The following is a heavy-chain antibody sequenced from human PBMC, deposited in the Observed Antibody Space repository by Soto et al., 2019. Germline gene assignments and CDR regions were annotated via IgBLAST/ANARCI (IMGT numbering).Heavy chain of an antibody. J-gene: IGHJ3*01. CDR1: GFSLSSIGVG. V-gene: IGHV2-5*02. Sequence: QITLKESGPTLVKPTQPLTLTCTFSGFSLSSIGVGVGWIRQPPGKALVWLGILYWDDDKHYSPSLNSRLSIAKDTSKDQVVLTLTNMDPVDTATYYCAHTIGVVPTAHDAFDVWGQGTLVTVSS. CDR2: LYWDDDK. D-gene: IGHD2-2*01. CDR3: AHTIGVVPTAHDAFDV.